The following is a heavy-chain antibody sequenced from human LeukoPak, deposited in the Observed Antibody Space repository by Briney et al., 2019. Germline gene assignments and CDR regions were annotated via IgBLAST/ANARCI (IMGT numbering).Heavy chain of an antibody. CDR2: ISGSGAYT. V-gene: IGHV3-23*01. CDR1: GFTLSSYA. D-gene: IGHD3-10*01. Sequence: GGSLRLSCAASGFTLSSYAMTWVRQAPGKGLEWVSTISGSGAYTYCADSVKGRFTISRDNSKNTLYLQMNSLRAEDTAVYYCAKYFASGSYYKLPHWGQGTLVTVSS. CDR3: AKYFASGSYYKLPH. J-gene: IGHJ1*01.